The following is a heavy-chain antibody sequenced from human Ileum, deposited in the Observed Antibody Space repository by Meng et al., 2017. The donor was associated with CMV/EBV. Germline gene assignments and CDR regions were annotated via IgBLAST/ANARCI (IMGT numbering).Heavy chain of an antibody. J-gene: IGHJ4*02. CDR3: ATRVPDSSGFYYGIFDY. CDR1: GASISSGDYF. CDR2: IYNTGST. V-gene: IGHV4-30-4*08. Sequence: QGQRQAPGPGRVKPSQTLTLTFTVSGASISSGDYFWPWVPPPPGKGLEWLGYIYNTGSTSYTPSLESRLTSSVDTSKNQCSLKVTPATAADTAVYYCATRVPDSSGFYYGIFDYWGQGTLVTVSS. D-gene: IGHD3-22*01.